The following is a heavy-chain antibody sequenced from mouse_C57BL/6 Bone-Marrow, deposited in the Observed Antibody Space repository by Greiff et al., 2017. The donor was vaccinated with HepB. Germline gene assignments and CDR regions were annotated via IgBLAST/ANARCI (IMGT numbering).Heavy chain of an antibody. CDR1: GFTFSNYW. V-gene: IGHV6-3*01. Sequence: EVKLEESGGGLVQPGGSMKLSCVASGFTFSNYWMNWVRQSPEKGLEWVAQIRLKSDNYATHYAESVKGRFTISKDDSKSSVYPQMNNLRAEDTGIYYCTGDYYGSSFVGYWGQGTTLTVSS. CDR2: IRLKSDNYAT. D-gene: IGHD1-1*01. CDR3: TGDYYGSSFVGY. J-gene: IGHJ2*01.